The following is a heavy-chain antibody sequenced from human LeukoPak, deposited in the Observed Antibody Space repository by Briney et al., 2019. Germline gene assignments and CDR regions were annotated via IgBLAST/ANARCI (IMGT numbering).Heavy chain of an antibody. CDR2: VGGSAGRT. Sequence: GRSLRLSCAASGFTFSSYTIHWVRQAPGKGLEWVSTVGGSAGRTDYADSVKGRFTISRDNLKNTLYLQMNGLRAEDTAVYYCAKNRGHCVDGVCHNYYYMDVWGRETTVTVSS. CDR3: AKNRGHCVDGVCHNYYYMDV. V-gene: IGHV3-23*01. D-gene: IGHD2-8*02. CDR1: GFTFSSYT. J-gene: IGHJ6*03.